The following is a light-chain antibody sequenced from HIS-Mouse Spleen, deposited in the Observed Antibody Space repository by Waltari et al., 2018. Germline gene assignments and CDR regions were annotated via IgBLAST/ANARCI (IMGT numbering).Light chain of an antibody. CDR1: RSEVGSYNL. Sequence: QSALTQPASVSGSPGQSITIPCTGTRSEVGSYNLVSWYQQHPGKAPKLMIYEGSKRPSGVSNRFSGSKSGNTASLTISGLQAEDEADYYCCSYAGSSTVVFGGGTKLTVL. CDR2: EGS. J-gene: IGLJ2*01. V-gene: IGLV2-23*01. CDR3: CSYAGSSTVV.